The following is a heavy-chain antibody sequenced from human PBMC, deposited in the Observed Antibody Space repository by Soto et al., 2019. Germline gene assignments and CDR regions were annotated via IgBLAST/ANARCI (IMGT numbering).Heavy chain of an antibody. CDR2: IRSKSNSYAT. J-gene: IGHJ3*02. CDR3: PGYGSYDAFDI. CDR1: GFTFSGSA. V-gene: IGHV3-73*01. Sequence: GGSLRLSCAASGFTFSGSAMHWVRQASGKGLEWVGRIRSKSNSYATAYAASVKGRITISRDDSKNTTYMQMNSLKTEDTAVYYCPGYGSYDAFDIWGQGTMVTVSS. D-gene: IGHD1-26*01.